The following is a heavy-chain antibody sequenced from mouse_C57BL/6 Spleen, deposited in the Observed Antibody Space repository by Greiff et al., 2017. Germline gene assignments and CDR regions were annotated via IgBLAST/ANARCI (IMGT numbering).Heavy chain of an antibody. CDR3: ARREVYYYGKDAMDD. Sequence: VQLQQSGPELVKPGASVKIPCKASGYTFTDYNMDWVKQSHGKSLEWIGDINPNNGGTIYNQKFKGKATLTVDKSSSTAYMELRSLTSEDTAVYYCARREVYYYGKDAMDDWGQGTSVTVSS. CDR1: GYTFTDYN. D-gene: IGHD1-1*01. J-gene: IGHJ4*01. V-gene: IGHV1-18*01. CDR2: INPNNGGT.